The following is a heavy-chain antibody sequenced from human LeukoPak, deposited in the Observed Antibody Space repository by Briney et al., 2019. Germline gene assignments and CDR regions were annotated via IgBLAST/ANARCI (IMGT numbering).Heavy chain of an antibody. CDR3: AKKGVPAASVPRAHFDY. CDR1: GFTFSSYA. CDR2: ISGSGGST. V-gene: IGHV3-23*01. Sequence: GGSLRLSCAASGFTFSSYAMSWVRQAPGKGLEWVSAISGSGGSTYYADSVKGRFTISRDSSKNTLYLQMNSLRAEDTAVYYCAKKGVPAASVPRAHFDYWGQGTLVTVSS. D-gene: IGHD2-2*01. J-gene: IGHJ4*02.